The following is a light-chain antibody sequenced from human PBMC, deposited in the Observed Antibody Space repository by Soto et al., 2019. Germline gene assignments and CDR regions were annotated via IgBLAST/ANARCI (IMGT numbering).Light chain of an antibody. CDR3: AAWDDRLSGYG. V-gene: IGLV1-47*02. CDR2: SDN. Sequence: SVLTQPPSTSGTPGQRVTISCSGDSSNIAKNYVYWYQQVPGMAPKLLIYSDNQRPSGVPDRFSGSKSGTSASLAISGLRSEYEADYYCAAWDDRLSGYGFGGGTKLTVL. CDR1: SSNIAKNY. J-gene: IGLJ1*01.